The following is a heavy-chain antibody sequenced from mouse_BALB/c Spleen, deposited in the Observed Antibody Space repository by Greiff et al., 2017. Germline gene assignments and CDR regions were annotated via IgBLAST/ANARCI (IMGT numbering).Heavy chain of an antibody. D-gene: IGHD2-1*01. CDR1: GFTFSSYT. J-gene: IGHJ4*01. CDR3: TREKRNYGNY. CDR2: ISSGGSYT. Sequence: EVKVVESGGGLVKPGGSLKLSCAASGFTFSSYTMSWVRQTPEKRLEWVATISSGGSYTYYPDSVKGRFTISRDNAKNTLYLQMSSLKSEDTAMYYCTREKRNYGNYWGQGTSVTVSS. V-gene: IGHV5-6-4*01.